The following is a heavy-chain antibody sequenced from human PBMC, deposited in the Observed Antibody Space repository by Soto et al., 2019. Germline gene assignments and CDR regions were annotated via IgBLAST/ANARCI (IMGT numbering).Heavy chain of an antibody. V-gene: IGHV3-11*05. CDR2: ISGSSSFI. J-gene: IGHJ4*02. CDR1: GFTFSAYY. Sequence: QVQLVESGGGLVKPGGSLRLSCAASGFTFSAYYMSWIRQAPGKGLEWISYISGSSSFINYADSVKGRFSISRDNAKKXLXXXXXXXXXXXXXXXXXXXXXXXXXXXXXXXXGQGTLVTVSS. CDR3: XXXXXXXXXXXXXX.